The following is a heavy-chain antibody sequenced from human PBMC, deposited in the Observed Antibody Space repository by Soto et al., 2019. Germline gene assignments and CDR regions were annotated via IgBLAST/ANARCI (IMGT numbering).Heavy chain of an antibody. J-gene: IGHJ5*02. CDR2: GSNTGSN. Sequence: PSETLSLTCTVSGGSMSSSTSYWGWIRQPPGKGLEWIGSGSNTGSNYYNPSLKSRLSISVDRSRSQFSLKLTSVTAADTAVYYCARFFNYYGISPWGQGTLVTVS. V-gene: IGHV4-39*01. D-gene: IGHD3-10*01. CDR1: GGSMSSSTSY. CDR3: ARFFNYYGISP.